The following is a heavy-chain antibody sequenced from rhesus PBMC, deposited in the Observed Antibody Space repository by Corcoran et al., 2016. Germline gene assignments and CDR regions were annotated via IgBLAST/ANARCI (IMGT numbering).Heavy chain of an antibody. Sequence: QVQLQESGPGLVKPSETLSLTCAVSGASISGGYDWSWIRQPPGEGLEWIGYIYGNPGSTSYNPSLNNRVTFSTETSKNQFSLRGISVTAADTAVYYCARAADYGLLFWGQGVVVTVSS. CDR3: ARAADYGLLF. J-gene: IGHJ6*01. CDR1: GASISGGYD. V-gene: IGHV4-76*01. D-gene: IGHD6-25*01. CDR2: IYGNPGST.